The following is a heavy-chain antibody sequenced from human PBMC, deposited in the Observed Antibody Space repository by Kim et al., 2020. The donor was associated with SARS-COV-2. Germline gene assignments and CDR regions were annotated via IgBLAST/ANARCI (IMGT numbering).Heavy chain of an antibody. CDR3: TTDRYYDYVWGSYRYVDY. J-gene: IGHJ4*02. V-gene: IGHV3-15*01. Sequence: KGRVTISREDSKNTLYLQMNSLKTEDTAVYYCTTDRYYDYVWGSYRYVDYWGQGTLVTVSS. D-gene: IGHD3-16*02.